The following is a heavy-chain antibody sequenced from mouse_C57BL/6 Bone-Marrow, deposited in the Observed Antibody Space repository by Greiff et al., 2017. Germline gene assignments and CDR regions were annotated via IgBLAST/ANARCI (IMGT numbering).Heavy chain of an antibody. V-gene: IGHV1-42*01. J-gene: IGHJ1*03. CDR2: INPSTGGT. CDR1: GYSFTGYY. Sequence: VQLQQSGPELVKPGASVKISCKASGYSFTGYYMNWVKQSPEKSLEWIGEINPSTGGTTYNQKFKAKATLTVDKSSSTAYMQLKSLTSEDSAVYYCARIYGNYGWYFDVWGTGTTVTVSS. D-gene: IGHD2-1*01. CDR3: ARIYGNYGWYFDV.